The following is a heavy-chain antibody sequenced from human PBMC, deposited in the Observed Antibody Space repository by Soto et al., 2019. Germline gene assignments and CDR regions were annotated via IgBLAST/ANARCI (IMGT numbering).Heavy chain of an antibody. Sequence: GESLTISCKGSGYSFTSYLIGWVRQMPGKGLEWMGIIYLGDSDTRYSPSFKGQVTISADKSISTAYLQWSSLKASDTAMYFCARHGGMATDRRRYWAQGTLVTVSS. D-gene: IGHD5-12*01. J-gene: IGHJ4*02. V-gene: IGHV5-51*01. CDR3: ARHGGMATDRRRY. CDR2: IYLGDSDT. CDR1: GYSFTSYL.